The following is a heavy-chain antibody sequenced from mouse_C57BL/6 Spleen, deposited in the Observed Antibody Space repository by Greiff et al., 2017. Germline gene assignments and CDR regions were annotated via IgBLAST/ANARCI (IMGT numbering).Heavy chain of an antibody. D-gene: IGHD2-5*01. CDR1: GFNIKDYY. CDR2: IDPEDGDT. CDR3: TYYYSNPYYAMDY. J-gene: IGHJ4*01. Sequence: VQLQQSGAELVRPGASVKLSCTASGFNIKDYYMHWVKQRPEQGLEWIGRIDPEDGDTEYAPKFQGKDTMTADTSSNTAYLQLSSLTSEDTAVYYCTYYYSNPYYAMDYWGQGTSVTVAS. V-gene: IGHV14-1*01.